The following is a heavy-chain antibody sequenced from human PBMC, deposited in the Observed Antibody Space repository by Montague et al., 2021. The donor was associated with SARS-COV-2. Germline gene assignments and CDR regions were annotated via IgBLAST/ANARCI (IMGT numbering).Heavy chain of an antibody. J-gene: IGHJ4*02. CDR2: INTDGSTS. CDR1: GFTFSSYW. Sequence: SLRLSCAASGFTFSSYWMHWVRQAPGKGLVWVSRINTDGSTSTYADSVKGRFTVSRDNAKNTLYLQMSSLRAEDTAVYYCARNSDSLGQGTLVTVSS. CDR3: ARNSDS. V-gene: IGHV3-74*01.